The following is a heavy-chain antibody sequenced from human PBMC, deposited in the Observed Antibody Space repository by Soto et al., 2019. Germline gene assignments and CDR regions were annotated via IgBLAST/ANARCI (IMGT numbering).Heavy chain of an antibody. V-gene: IGHV5-51*01. CDR3: ARSDNWNPPTNWFDP. CDR2: IYPGDSDT. J-gene: IGHJ5*02. Sequence: GESLKISCQGSGYKFTTYWINWVRQKPGKGLEWMGIIYPGDSDTRYSPSFQGQVTISVDKSINTAYLQWSSLKASESGIYYCARSDNWNPPTNWFDPWGPGTLVTVPS. CDR1: GYKFTTYW. D-gene: IGHD1-1*01.